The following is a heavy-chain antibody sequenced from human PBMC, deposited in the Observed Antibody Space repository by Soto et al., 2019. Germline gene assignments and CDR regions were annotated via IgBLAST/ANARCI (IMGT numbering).Heavy chain of an antibody. V-gene: IGHV1-2*02. Sequence: VASVKVFCKASGYTFTGYYMHWVRQAPGQGLEWMGWINPNSGGTNYAQKFQGRVTMTRDTSISTAYMELSRLRSDDTAVYYCARHRDITMPGHYWGQGTLVTVSS. CDR2: INPNSGGT. J-gene: IGHJ4*02. CDR3: ARHRDITMPGHY. CDR1: GYTFTGYY. D-gene: IGHD3-10*01.